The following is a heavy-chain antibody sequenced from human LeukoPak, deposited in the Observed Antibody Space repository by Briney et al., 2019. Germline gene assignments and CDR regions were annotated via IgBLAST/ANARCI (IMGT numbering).Heavy chain of an antibody. Sequence: ASVKVSCKASVYTFTGYYMHWVRQAPGQGLEWMGWINPDSGGTNYAQKFQGRVTMTRDTSISTAYMELTRLRSDDPAVYYCARGGLYSYGLQEGSGRGSSHDYWGQGTLVTVSS. V-gene: IGHV1-2*02. J-gene: IGHJ4*02. CDR3: ARGGLYSYGLQEGSGRGSSHDY. CDR2: INPDSGGT. CDR1: VYTFTGYY. D-gene: IGHD5-18*01.